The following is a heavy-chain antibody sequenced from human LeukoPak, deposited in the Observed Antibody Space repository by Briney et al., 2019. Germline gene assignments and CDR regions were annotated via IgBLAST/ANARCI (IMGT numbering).Heavy chain of an antibody. Sequence: SETLSLTCAVYGGSFSGYFWSWIRQPPGKGLEWIGEVNDGGSTNYNPSLKSRVTMSVDTSKNQFSLNLNSVTAADTAVYYCARFNWELKHYYYYYMDVWGKGTTVTVSS. CDR1: GGSFSGYF. CDR2: VNDGGST. J-gene: IGHJ6*03. D-gene: IGHD4-23*01. CDR3: ARFNWELKHYYYYYMDV. V-gene: IGHV4-34*01.